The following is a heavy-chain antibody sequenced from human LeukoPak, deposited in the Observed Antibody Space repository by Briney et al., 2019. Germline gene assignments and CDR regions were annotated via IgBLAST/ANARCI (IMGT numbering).Heavy chain of an antibody. J-gene: IGHJ4*02. Sequence: SETLSLTCTVSGGSISSYYWSWIRQPAGKGLEWIGRIYTSGSTNYNPSLKSRVTISIDTSKNQFSLKVISATAADTAVYYCARGFAGGSSPLFDDWGQGTLVTVSS. D-gene: IGHD2-15*01. CDR1: GGSISSYY. CDR2: IYTSGST. CDR3: ARGFAGGSSPLFDD. V-gene: IGHV4-4*07.